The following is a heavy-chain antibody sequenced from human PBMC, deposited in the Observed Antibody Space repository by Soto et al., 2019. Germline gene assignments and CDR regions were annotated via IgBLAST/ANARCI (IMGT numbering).Heavy chain of an antibody. J-gene: IGHJ4*02. V-gene: IGHV5-51*01. CDR2: IYPGDSDT. CDR1: GYSFTSYW. D-gene: IGHD2-2*01. Sequence: PGESLKISCKGSGYSFTSYWIGWVRQMPGKGLEWMGIIYPGDSDTRYSPSFQGQVTISADKSISTAYLQWSSLKASDTAMYYCARQDIVVVPAAQYFDYWGQGTLVTVS. CDR3: ARQDIVVVPAAQYFDY.